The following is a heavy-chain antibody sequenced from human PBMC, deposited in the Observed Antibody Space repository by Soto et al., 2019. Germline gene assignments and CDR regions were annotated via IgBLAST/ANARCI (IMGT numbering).Heavy chain of an antibody. J-gene: IGHJ4*02. CDR3: ASMVRGVIITEYFDY. CDR2: IYYSGST. Sequence: SETLSLTCTVSGGSISSSSYYWGWIRQPPGKGLEWIGSIYYSGSTYYNPSLKSRVTISVDTSKNQFSLKLSSVTAADTAVYYCASMVRGVIITEYFDYWGQGTLVTVS. D-gene: IGHD3-10*01. CDR1: GGSISSSSYY. V-gene: IGHV4-39*01.